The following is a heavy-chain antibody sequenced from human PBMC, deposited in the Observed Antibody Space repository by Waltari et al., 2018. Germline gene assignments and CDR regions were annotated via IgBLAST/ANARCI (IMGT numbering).Heavy chain of an antibody. CDR1: GYSFSNHW. Sequence: EVQLVQSGGGIKKPGESLMISCQGSGYSFSNHWIAWVRQVPGKGLEWLGIIFPGYFVARYRPAHQVHFTISVDKSINTAYLQWSSLEASDTAIYYCARHPLRSDCGRDCYYYFDSWGQGTRVTVSS. J-gene: IGHJ4*02. V-gene: IGHV5-51*01. CDR2: IFPGYFVA. D-gene: IGHD2-21*02. CDR3: ARHPLRSDCGRDCYYYFDS.